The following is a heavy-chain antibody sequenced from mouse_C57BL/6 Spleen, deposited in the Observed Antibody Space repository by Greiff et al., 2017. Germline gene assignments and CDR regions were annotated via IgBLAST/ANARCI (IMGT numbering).Heavy chain of an antibody. D-gene: IGHD2-4*01. CDR2: IDPETGGT. Sequence: QVQLKQSGAELVRPGASVTLSCKASGYTFTDYEMHWVKQTPVHGLEWIGAIDPETGGTAYNQKFKGKAILTADKSSSTAYMVLRSLTSEDSAVYYCTRGGRIYYDYDYAMDYWGQGTSVTVSS. CDR3: TRGGRIYYDYDYAMDY. CDR1: GYTFTDYE. V-gene: IGHV1-15*01. J-gene: IGHJ4*01.